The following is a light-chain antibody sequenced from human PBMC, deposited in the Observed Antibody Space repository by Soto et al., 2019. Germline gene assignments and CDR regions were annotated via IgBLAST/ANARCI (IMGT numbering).Light chain of an antibody. CDR3: QQYKSYPYVT. Sequence: DIQMTQSPSTLSASVGDRVTITCRASQSISSWLAWYQQKPVKAPKLLIYDASSLESGVPSRFSGSGSGTEFTLTIISLQPDDFATYYCQQYKSYPYVTFGQGTKVEVK. J-gene: IGKJ1*01. V-gene: IGKV1-5*01. CDR1: QSISSW. CDR2: DAS.